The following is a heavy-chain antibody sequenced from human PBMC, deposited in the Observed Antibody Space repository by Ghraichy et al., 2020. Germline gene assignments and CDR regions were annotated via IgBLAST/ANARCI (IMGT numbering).Heavy chain of an antibody. CDR1: GFTFSSYA. CDR2: DGYSK. J-gene: IGHJ4*02. D-gene: IGHD1-26*01. V-gene: IGHV3-30*04. Sequence: SCAASGFTFSSYAMHWVRQAPGKGLEWVAVDGYSKYYGDSVKGRFTVSRDNSKNTLYLQMNSLRTEDTAVYYCARERREATIMLGDYWGRGTLVTVSS. CDR3: ARERREATIMLGDY.